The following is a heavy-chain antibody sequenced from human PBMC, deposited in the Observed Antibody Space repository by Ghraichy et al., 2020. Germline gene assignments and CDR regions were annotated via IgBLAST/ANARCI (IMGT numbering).Heavy chain of an antibody. CDR2: VFSSGT. D-gene: IGHD1-26*01. V-gene: IGHV4-59*02. CDR1: GGSVSRYY. Sequence: SQTLSLTCSVSGGSVSRYYWSWIRQPPGGGLEWLGYVFSSGTNYNPSLMSRVTISVDTSKKQFSLTLTSVTAADTAIYYWATDDGALHFGHWGQGILVTVSS. CDR3: ATDDGALHFGH. J-gene: IGHJ4*02.